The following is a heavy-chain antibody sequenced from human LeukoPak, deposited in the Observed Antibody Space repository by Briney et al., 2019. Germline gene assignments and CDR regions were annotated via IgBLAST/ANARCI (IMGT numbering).Heavy chain of an antibody. CDR2: IRYDGSNK. D-gene: IGHD5-12*01. CDR1: GFTFSSYG. CDR3: AKTRSRGYDPRGYFDY. J-gene: IGHJ4*02. V-gene: IGHV3-30*02. Sequence: GGSLRLSCAASGFTFSSYGMHWVRQAPGKGLEWVAFIRYDGSNKYYADSVKGRFTISRDNSKNTLYLQMNSLRAEDTDVYYCAKTRSRGYDPRGYFDYWGQGTLVTVSS.